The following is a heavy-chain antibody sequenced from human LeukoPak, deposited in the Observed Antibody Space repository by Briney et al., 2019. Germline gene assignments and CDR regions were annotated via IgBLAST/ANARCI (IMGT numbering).Heavy chain of an antibody. D-gene: IGHD2-2*01. CDR1: GYTFTGYY. Sequence: ASVKVSCKASGYTFTGYYMHWVRQAPGQGLEWMGWINPNSGGTNYAQKFQGRVTMTRDTSISTAYMELSRLRSDDTAVYYCAVVPAATLKGGFDPWGQGTLVAVSS. CDR3: AVVPAATLKGGFDP. CDR2: INPNSGGT. V-gene: IGHV1-2*02. J-gene: IGHJ5*02.